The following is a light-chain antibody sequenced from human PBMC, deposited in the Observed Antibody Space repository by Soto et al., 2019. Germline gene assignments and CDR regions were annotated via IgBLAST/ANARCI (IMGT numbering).Light chain of an antibody. CDR3: QQYNDWTPELT. CDR2: GAS. V-gene: IGKV3-15*01. J-gene: IGKJ4*01. Sequence: EIMMTQSPATLSVSPGERATLSCWASQSVSSNLAWYQQRPGQAPRLLIYGASTRAAGIPARFSGSGSGTDFTLTISGLQYEDSAVYYCQQYNDWTPELTFGGGTKV. CDR1: QSVSSN.